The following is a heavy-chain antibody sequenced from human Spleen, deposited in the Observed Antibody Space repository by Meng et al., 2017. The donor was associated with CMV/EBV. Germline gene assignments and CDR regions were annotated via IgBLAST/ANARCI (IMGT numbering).Heavy chain of an antibody. J-gene: IGHJ4*01. CDR2: INPNTGVT. CDR3: ALSPRTWYQDY. CDR1: GYTFSSYY. Sequence: ASVKVSCKASGYTFSSYYIHWVRQAPGQGLEWIEWINPNTGVTESAQRFQGRVTVTRDASSRAANMELTSLTSDDTAVYYCALSPRTWYQDYWGHGTLVTVSS. D-gene: IGHD2-2*01. V-gene: IGHV1-2*02.